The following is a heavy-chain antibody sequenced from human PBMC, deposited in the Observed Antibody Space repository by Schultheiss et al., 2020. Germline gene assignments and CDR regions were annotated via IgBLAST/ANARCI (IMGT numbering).Heavy chain of an antibody. J-gene: IGHJ6*02. D-gene: IGHD2-2*01. CDR2: IDWDDDK. CDR1: GFSLSTSGMC. Sequence: SRPTLVKPTQTLTLTCTFSGFSLSTSGMCVSWIRQPPGKALEWLALIDWDDDKRYSPSLKSRLTITKDTSKNQVVLTMTNMDPVDTATYYCARISSNRPYYYGMDVWGQGTPVTVSS. V-gene: IGHV2-5*08. CDR3: ARISSNRPYYYGMDV.